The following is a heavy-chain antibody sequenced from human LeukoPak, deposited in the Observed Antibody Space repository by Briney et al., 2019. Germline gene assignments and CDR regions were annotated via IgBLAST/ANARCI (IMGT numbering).Heavy chain of an antibody. V-gene: IGHV1-2*07. D-gene: IGHD3-10*01. CDR2: TNPQNGDT. CDR3: ARGASGKLRSFDWLTQEPLAF. J-gene: IGHJ4*02. Sequence: ASVKVSCKASGYSCSNHFFHWIRRAPGHVFQWRGGTNPQNGDTSSADTIQGRVTMTRDPSTSPVYMQLNGLTSQHTALHFCARGASGKLRSFDWLTQEPLAFWGQGTPVTVPS. CDR1: GYSCSNHF.